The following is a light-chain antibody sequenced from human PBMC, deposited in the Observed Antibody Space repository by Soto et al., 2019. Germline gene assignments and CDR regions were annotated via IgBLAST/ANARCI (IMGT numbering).Light chain of an antibody. Sequence: EIVMTQSPATLSVSPGERATLSCRASQSVSSNLAWYQQKPGQAHRLLIYGASTRATGIPARFSGSGSGTEFTLTISSLQSEDFAVYYCQQYNSFGQGTKLEIK. J-gene: IGKJ2*01. CDR3: QQYNS. CDR1: QSVSSN. V-gene: IGKV3-15*01. CDR2: GAS.